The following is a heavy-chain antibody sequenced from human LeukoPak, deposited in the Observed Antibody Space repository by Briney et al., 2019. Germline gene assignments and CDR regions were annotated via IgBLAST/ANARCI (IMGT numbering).Heavy chain of an antibody. CDR2: ISSSGSTI. J-gene: IGHJ6*03. D-gene: IGHD5-18*01. V-gene: IGHV3-48*03. CDR1: GFTFSSYE. Sequence: GGSLRLSCAASGFTFSSYEMNWVRQAPGKGLEWVSYISSSGSTIYYADSVKGRFTISRDNAKNSLYLQMNSLRAEDTAVYYCARGGYRSRTPLFYMDVWGKGTTVTVSS. CDR3: ARGGYRSRTPLFYMDV.